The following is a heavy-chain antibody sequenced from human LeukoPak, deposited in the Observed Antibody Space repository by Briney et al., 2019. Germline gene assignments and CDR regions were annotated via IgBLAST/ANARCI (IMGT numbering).Heavy chain of an antibody. V-gene: IGHV4-30-2*01. Sequence: PSETLSLTCAVSGGSISSGGYSWSWIRQPPGKGLERIGYIYHSGSTYYNPSLKSRVTISVDRSKNQFSLKLSSVTAADTAVYYCARAPGWSRYLWFGEVEYWGQGTLVTVSS. CDR2: IYHSGST. J-gene: IGHJ4*02. D-gene: IGHD3-10*01. CDR1: GGSISSGGYS. CDR3: ARAPGWSRYLWFGEVEY.